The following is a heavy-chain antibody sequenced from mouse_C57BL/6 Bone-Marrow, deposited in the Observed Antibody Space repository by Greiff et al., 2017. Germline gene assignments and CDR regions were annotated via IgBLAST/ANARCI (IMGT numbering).Heavy chain of an antibody. Sequence: EVQVVESGGDLVKPGGSLKLSCAASGFTFSSYGMSWVRQTPDKRLEWVATISSGGSYTYYPDSVKGLFTISRDNAKNTLYLQMSSLKSEDTAMYYCARRLRLFAYWGQGTLVTVSA. V-gene: IGHV5-6*01. CDR3: ARRLRLFAY. CDR2: ISSGGSYT. J-gene: IGHJ3*01. D-gene: IGHD1-2*01. CDR1: GFTFSSYG.